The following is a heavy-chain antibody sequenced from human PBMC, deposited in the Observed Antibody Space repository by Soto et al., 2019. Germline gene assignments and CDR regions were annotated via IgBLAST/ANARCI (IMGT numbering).Heavy chain of an antibody. Sequence: GASVKVSWKASGGTFSSYAISWVRQAPGQGLEWMGGIIPIFGTANYAQKFQGRVTITADESTSTAYMELSSLRSEDTAVYYCAREGNTAASPWGQGTLVTVSS. CDR2: IIPIFGTA. J-gene: IGHJ5*02. D-gene: IGHD5-18*01. CDR1: GGTFSSYA. V-gene: IGHV1-69*13. CDR3: AREGNTAASP.